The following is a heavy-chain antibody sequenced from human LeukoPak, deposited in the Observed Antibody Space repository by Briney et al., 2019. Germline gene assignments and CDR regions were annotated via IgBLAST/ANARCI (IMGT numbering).Heavy chain of an antibody. J-gene: IGHJ4*02. CDR2: ISSSSSYI. CDR1: GFTFSSYS. D-gene: IGHD6-19*01. V-gene: IGHV3-21*01. Sequence: PGGSLRLSCAASGFTFSSYSMNWVGQAPGKGLEWVSSISSSSSYIYYADSVKGRFTISRDNAKNSLYLQMNSLRAEDTAVYYCARTPYSSGREPFDYWGQGTLVTVSS. CDR3: ARTPYSSGREPFDY.